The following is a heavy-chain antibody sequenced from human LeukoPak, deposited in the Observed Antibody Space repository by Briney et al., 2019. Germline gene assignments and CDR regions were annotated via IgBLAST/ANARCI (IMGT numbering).Heavy chain of an antibody. CDR3: AELGITMIGGV. D-gene: IGHD3-10*02. CDR1: GFSLSSYW. CDR2: IKQDGSEK. Sequence: GGSLRLSCAASGFSLSSYWMSWVRQAPGKGLEWVANIKQDGSEKYYVDSVKGRFTISRDNAKNSLYLQMNSLRAEDTAVYYCAELGITMIGGVWGKGTAVTISS. J-gene: IGHJ6*04. V-gene: IGHV3-7*01.